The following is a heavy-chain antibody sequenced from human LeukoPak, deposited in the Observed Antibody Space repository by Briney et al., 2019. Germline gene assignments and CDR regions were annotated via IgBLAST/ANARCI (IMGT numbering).Heavy chain of an antibody. CDR1: GYTFTSYY. V-gene: IGHV1-46*01. D-gene: IGHD3-9*01. CDR3: AREVVLRYFDWLPHNWFDP. CDR2: INPSGGST. J-gene: IGHJ5*02. Sequence: ASVKVSCKASGYTFTSYYMHWVRQAPGQGLEWMGIINPSGGSTSYAQKFQGRATMTRDTSTSTVYMELSGLRSEDTAVYYCAREVVLRYFDWLPHNWFDPWGQGTLVTVSS.